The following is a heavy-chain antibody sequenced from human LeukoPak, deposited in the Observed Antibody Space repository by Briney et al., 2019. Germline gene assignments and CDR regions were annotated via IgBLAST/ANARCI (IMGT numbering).Heavy chain of an antibody. D-gene: IGHD3-22*01. CDR2: IYTSGST. CDR3: ARSTYYYDSSGLLDPSPFDS. J-gene: IGHJ4*02. V-gene: IGHV4-61*02. Sequence: SQTLSLTCTVSGGSISSGSYYWSWIRQPAGKGLEWIERIYTSGSTNYNPSLKSRVTISVDTSKNQFSLKLSSVTAADTAVYYCARSTYYYDSSGLLDPSPFDSWGQGTLVTVSS. CDR1: GGSISSGSYY.